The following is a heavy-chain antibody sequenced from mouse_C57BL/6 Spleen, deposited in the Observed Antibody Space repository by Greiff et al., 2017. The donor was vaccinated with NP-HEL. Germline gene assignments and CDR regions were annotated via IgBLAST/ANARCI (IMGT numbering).Heavy chain of an antibody. CDR2: IYPGSGNT. J-gene: IGHJ2*01. Sequence: QVQLKQSGAELVRPGASVKLSCKASGYTFTDYYINWVKQRPGQGLEWIARIYPGSGNTYYNEKFKGKATLTAEKSSSTAYMQLSSLTSEDSAVYFCASPLITTVVATRGYFDYWGQGTTLTVSS. CDR3: ASPLITTVVATRGYFDY. D-gene: IGHD1-1*01. CDR1: GYTFTDYY. V-gene: IGHV1-76*01.